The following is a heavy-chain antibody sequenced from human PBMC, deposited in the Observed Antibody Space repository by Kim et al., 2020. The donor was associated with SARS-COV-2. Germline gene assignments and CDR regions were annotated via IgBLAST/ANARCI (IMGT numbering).Heavy chain of an antibody. CDR3: ARDLGPPWSGYPTYYYYGMDV. J-gene: IGHJ6*02. V-gene: IGHV4-4*02. CDR2: IYHSGST. CDR1: GGSISSSNW. D-gene: IGHD3-3*01. Sequence: SETLSLTCAVSGGSISSSNWWSWVRQPPGKGLEWIGEIYHSGSTNYNPSLKSRVTISVDKSKNQFSLKLSSVTAADTAVYYCARDLGPPWSGYPTYYYYGMDVWGQGTTVTVSS.